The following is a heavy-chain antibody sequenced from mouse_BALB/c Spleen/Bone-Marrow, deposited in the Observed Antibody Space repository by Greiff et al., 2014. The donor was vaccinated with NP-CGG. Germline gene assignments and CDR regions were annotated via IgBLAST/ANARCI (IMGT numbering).Heavy chain of an antibody. CDR1: GFAFRSYD. J-gene: IGHJ2*01. Sequence: VQLKQSGGGLVKPGGSLKLSCAASGFAFRSYDMSWVRQTPEKRLEWVVYISSGGGSTYYPDTVKGRFTISRDNAKNTLYLQMSSLKSEDTAMYYCARRLRYYFDYWGQGTTLTVSS. D-gene: IGHD1-1*01. V-gene: IGHV5-12-1*01. CDR2: ISSGGGST. CDR3: ARRLRYYFDY.